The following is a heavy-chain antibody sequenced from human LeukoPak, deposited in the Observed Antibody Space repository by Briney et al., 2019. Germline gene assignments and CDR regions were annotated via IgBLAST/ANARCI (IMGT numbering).Heavy chain of an antibody. Sequence: ASVKVSCKASGYTFTGYYMHWVRQAPGQGLEWMGWINPNSGGTNYAQKFQGWVTMTRDTSISTAYMELSRLRSDDTAVHYCARGSRQPYYYGSGSYYCDYWGQGTLVTVSS. J-gene: IGHJ4*02. CDR1: GYTFTGYY. V-gene: IGHV1-2*04. D-gene: IGHD3-10*01. CDR2: INPNSGGT. CDR3: ARGSRQPYYYGSGSYYCDY.